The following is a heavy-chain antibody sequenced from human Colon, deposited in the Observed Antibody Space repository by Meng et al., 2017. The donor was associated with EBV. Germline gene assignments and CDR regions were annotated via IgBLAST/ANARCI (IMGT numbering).Heavy chain of an antibody. CDR2: INTTTGNP. V-gene: IGHV7-4-1*01. CDR3: ARGSGDCGSTTCSSFDY. J-gene: IGHJ4*02. CDR1: GYLFMNSA. Sequence: GQVLQLDAWLKKPGDLCKASVKAVGYLFMNSARNWVRHPPGEGIGWMAWINTTTGNPYYPLDFTGRFVIYLDTSVRPAYLQIGGLKAEHTALYYCARGSGDCGSTTCSSFDYWGQGSLVTVSS. D-gene: IGHD2/OR15-2a*01.